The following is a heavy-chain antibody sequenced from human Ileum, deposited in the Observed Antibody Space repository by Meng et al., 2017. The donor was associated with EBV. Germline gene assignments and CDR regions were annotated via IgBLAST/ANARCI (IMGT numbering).Heavy chain of an antibody. D-gene: IGHD3-22*01. CDR3: ASSDYYRSDY. Sequence: QVQPQESGPGLGKPSETLSLTCAVSGGSISRSDWWSWVRQPPGKGLEWIGETSHSGSTNYSPSLKSRVTISLDKSKNQLSLKLNSVTAADTAVYYCASSDYYRSDYWGQGTLVTVSS. CDR2: TSHSGST. CDR1: GGSISRSDW. V-gene: IGHV4-4*02. J-gene: IGHJ4*02.